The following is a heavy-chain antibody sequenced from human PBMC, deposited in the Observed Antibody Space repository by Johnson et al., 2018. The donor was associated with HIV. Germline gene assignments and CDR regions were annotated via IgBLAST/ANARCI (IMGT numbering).Heavy chain of an antibody. CDR2: IKSKTDGGTT. Sequence: EVQLVESGGGLVKPGGSLRLSCAASGFTFSNAWMSWVRQAPGKGLEWVGRIKSKTDGGTTDYAAPVKGRFTISRDDSKNTLYLQMNSLKTEDTAVYYCTTGWYSGYDLPNAFDIWGLGTMVTVSS. V-gene: IGHV3-15*01. CDR1: GFTFSNAW. D-gene: IGHD5-12*01. CDR3: TTGWYSGYDLPNAFDI. J-gene: IGHJ3*02.